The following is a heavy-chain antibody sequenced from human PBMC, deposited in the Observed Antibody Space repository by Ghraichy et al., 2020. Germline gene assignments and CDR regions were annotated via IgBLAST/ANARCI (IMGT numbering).Heavy chain of an antibody. Sequence: VGRAGGEGLGGMGRINPSGGSRSYAQKFQGRVTMTRDTSMSTVDMELSGLRSEDTAVYYCARRDCSGTSCYLDYWGQGTLVTVSS. CDR3: ARRDCSGTSCYLDY. CDR2: INPSGGSR. J-gene: IGHJ4*02. D-gene: IGHD2-15*01. V-gene: IGHV1-46*01.